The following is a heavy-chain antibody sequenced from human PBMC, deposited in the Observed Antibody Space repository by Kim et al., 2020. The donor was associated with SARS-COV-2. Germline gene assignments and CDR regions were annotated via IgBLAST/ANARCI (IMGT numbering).Heavy chain of an antibody. D-gene: IGHD6-19*01. J-gene: IGHJ4*02. CDR1: GGSISGYY. CDR2: INHSGST. V-gene: IGHV4-34*01. Sequence: SETLSLTCAVYGGSISGYYWSWIRQPPGKGLEWIGDINHSGSTNYNPSLKSRVTISVDTSKNQFSLKLSSVTAADTGVHYCARHFGSGWYRAFDYWCQGTLVTVSS. CDR3: ARHFGSGWYRAFDY.